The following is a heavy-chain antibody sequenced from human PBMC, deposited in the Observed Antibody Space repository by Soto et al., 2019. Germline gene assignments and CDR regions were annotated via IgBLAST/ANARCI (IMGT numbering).Heavy chain of an antibody. V-gene: IGHV1-3*01. Sequence: ASVKVSCKASGYTFTSYAMHWVRQAPGQRLEWMGWINAGNGNTKYSQKFQGRVTITRDTSGSTAYMELSSLRSEDTAVYYCARDPDSSGWDWFDPWGQGTLVTVSS. D-gene: IGHD3-22*01. CDR1: GYTFTSYA. CDR2: INAGNGNT. J-gene: IGHJ5*02. CDR3: ARDPDSSGWDWFDP.